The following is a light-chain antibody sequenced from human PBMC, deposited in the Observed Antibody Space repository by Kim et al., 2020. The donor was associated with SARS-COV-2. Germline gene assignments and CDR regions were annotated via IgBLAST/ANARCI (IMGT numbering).Light chain of an antibody. CDR2: DVS. Sequence: GQSVTISCTGTSSDVGDYDYVSWYQHHPGKAPKLMIYDVSGRPSGVPDRFSASQSGNTASLTISGLQAEDEAEYYCCSYAGTYIFVFGGGTKLTV. CDR3: CSYAGTYIFV. V-gene: IGLV2-11*01. CDR1: SSDVGDYDY. J-gene: IGLJ3*02.